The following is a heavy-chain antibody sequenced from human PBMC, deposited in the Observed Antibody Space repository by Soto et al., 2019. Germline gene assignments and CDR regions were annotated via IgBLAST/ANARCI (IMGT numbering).Heavy chain of an antibody. CDR1: GYTFTSYG. Sequence: ASVKVSCKASGYTFTSYGISWVRQAPGQGLEWMGWISAYNGNTNYAQKLQGRVTMTTATSTNTVFLELRSLKSDDTAIYYCARDRLRGYDSSGFDSWSQGTMVTVS. J-gene: IGHJ4*02. V-gene: IGHV1-18*01. CDR2: ISAYNGNT. CDR3: ARDRLRGYDSSGFDS. D-gene: IGHD3-22*01.